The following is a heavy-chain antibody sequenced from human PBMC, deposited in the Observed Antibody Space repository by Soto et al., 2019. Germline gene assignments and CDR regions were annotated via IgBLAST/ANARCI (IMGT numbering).Heavy chain of an antibody. D-gene: IGHD3-3*01. CDR2: ISTDNGKT. CDR3: ARGYFDFWSGYYPLDY. J-gene: IGHJ4*02. Sequence: GASVKVSCKASGYTFTGYYMHWVRQAPGQGPEWMGWISTDNGKTKYAPKFQGRVTITKDSSTNTASLELRSLRSDDTAVYYCARGYFDFWSGYYPLDYWGQGALVTVSS. V-gene: IGHV1-18*04. CDR1: GYTFTGYY.